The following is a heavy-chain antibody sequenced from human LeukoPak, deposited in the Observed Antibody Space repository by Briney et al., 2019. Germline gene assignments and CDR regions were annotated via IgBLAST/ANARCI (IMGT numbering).Heavy chain of an antibody. D-gene: IGHD1-26*01. Sequence: GGSLRLSCAASGFTFSSYCMHWVRQAPGKGLVWVSRINSDGSSTSYADSVKGRFTISRDNAKNTLYLQMNSLRAEDTAVYYCARDPRGSWERFGFDFWGQGTLVTVSS. J-gene: IGHJ4*02. CDR2: INSDGSST. CDR1: GFTFSSYC. CDR3: ARDPRGSWERFGFDF. V-gene: IGHV3-74*01.